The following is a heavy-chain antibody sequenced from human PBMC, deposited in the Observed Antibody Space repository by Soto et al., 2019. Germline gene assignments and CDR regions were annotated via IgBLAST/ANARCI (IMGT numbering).Heavy chain of an antibody. CDR2: IYSNGNT. Sequence: SETLSLTCTVSGDSINNYYWSWMRLPAGKGLEWIGRIYSNGNTYYNPSLKSRVSMSVDTSKNQFSLILKTVTAADTDVYYCERGGEVDTTAQFDNWGQGTLVTVSS. V-gene: IGHV4-4*07. CDR1: GDSINNYY. D-gene: IGHD5-18*01. J-gene: IGHJ4*02. CDR3: ERGGEVDTTAQFDN.